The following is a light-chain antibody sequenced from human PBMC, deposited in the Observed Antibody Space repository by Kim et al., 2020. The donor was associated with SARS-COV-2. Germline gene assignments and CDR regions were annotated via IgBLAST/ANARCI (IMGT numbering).Light chain of an antibody. CDR3: QQYNKWFALS. J-gene: IGKJ4*01. Sequence: SPGERATLSCRASQSIDTYVAWYQQRPGQAPRLLVYDASNRATGVPDRFSGSGSGTEFTITISSLQSEDSAVYLCQQYNKWFALSFGGGTKVDIK. V-gene: IGKV3D-15*01. CDR1: QSIDTY. CDR2: DAS.